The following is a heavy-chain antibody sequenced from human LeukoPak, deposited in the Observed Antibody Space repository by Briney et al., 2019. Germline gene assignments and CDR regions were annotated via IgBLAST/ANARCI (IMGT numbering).Heavy chain of an antibody. Sequence: GGSLRLSCAASGFTFSNYAMSWVRQAPGKGLEWVSGIGGGGGSVYYADSVKGRFTISRDNSKNTLYLQMNSLRVEDTAAYYCAKDRRDGSSRDGFFDYWGRGTLVTVSS. D-gene: IGHD5-24*01. CDR1: GFTFSNYA. J-gene: IGHJ4*02. V-gene: IGHV3-23*01. CDR3: AKDRRDGSSRDGFFDY. CDR2: IGGGGGSV.